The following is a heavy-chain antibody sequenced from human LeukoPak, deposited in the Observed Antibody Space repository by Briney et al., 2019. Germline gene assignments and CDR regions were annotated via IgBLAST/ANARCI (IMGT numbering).Heavy chain of an antibody. Sequence: SETLSLTCAVSGGSINSSNWWGWVRQPPGKGLEWVGKIFHRGSINYNPSLKSRLTISVDKSKNQFSLKLTSVTAADTALYYCARSGSKWLPYFDYWGQGILVTVSS. CDR2: IFHRGSI. D-gene: IGHD5-24*01. V-gene: IGHV4-4*02. CDR3: ARSGSKWLPYFDY. J-gene: IGHJ4*02. CDR1: GGSINSSNW.